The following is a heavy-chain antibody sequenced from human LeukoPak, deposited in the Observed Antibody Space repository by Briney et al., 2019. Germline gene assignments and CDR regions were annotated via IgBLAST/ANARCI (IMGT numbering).Heavy chain of an antibody. V-gene: IGHV3-48*03. D-gene: IGHD4-23*01. CDR1: GFTFSSYV. J-gene: IGHJ5*02. Sequence: GGSLRLSCAASGFTFSSYVMNWVRQAPGKGLEWVSYISSSGSSIYYADSVKGRFTISRDNAKNSLYLQMNSLRAEDTAVYYCARDDYGGNPWGQGTLVTVSS. CDR2: ISSSGSSI. CDR3: ARDDYGGNP.